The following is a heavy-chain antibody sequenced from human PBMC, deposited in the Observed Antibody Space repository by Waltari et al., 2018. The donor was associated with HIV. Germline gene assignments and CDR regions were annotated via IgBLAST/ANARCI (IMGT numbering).Heavy chain of an antibody. V-gene: IGHV1-2*02. CDR1: GYTFTASY. Sequence: QVQLVQSGAEVRKPGDSVKVSCKTSGYTFTASYIHWVRQAPGQGPEWMGWIYPNSGDTHFAEKFQGRVTLTRDTSIRTAYVGVSNLRSDDTAVYYCARQMTFYDALDIWGQGTMVSVSS. J-gene: IGHJ3*02. CDR2: IYPNSGDT. CDR3: ARQMTFYDALDI.